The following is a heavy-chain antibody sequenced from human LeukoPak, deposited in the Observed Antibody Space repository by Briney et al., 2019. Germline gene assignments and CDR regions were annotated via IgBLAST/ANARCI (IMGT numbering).Heavy chain of an antibody. Sequence: SETLSLTCTVSGGSISSSSYYWGWLRQPPGTGLEWIGSIYYSGSTYYNPSLKSRVTISVDTSKNQFSLKLSSVTAADTAVYYCFIAAAGTDYWGQGTLVTVSS. D-gene: IGHD6-13*01. CDR2: IYYSGST. CDR1: GGSISSSSYY. V-gene: IGHV4-39*01. J-gene: IGHJ4*02. CDR3: FIAAAGTDY.